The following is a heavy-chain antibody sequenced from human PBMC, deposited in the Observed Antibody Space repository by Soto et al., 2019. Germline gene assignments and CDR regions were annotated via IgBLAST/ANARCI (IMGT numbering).Heavy chain of an antibody. D-gene: IGHD2-8*02. CDR1: GRNFNTYT. Sequence: QVQLLQSGTEVKKPGSSAKVSCRASGRNFNTYTISWVRQAPGQGLEWLGRIIPILDIASYAQKFQGRVNITADKSTNPVYMELSSLRSEDTAVYFCARSLGLCTGSGCRDYWGQGTLVSVSP. V-gene: IGHV1-69*02. CDR3: ARSLGLCTGSGCRDY. J-gene: IGHJ4*02. CDR2: IIPILDIA.